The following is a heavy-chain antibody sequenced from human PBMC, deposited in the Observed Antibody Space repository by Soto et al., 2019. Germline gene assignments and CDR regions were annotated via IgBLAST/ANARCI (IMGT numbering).Heavy chain of an antibody. CDR3: AKDSVRFLEWLFAVDY. J-gene: IGHJ4*02. CDR1: GFTFSSYG. D-gene: IGHD3-3*01. Sequence: TGESLRISCAASGFTFSSYGMHWVRQAPGKGLEWVAVISYDGSNKYYADSVKGRFTISRDNSKNTLYLQMNSLRAEDTAVYYCAKDSVRFLEWLFAVDYWGQGTLVTVSS. CDR2: ISYDGSNK. V-gene: IGHV3-30*18.